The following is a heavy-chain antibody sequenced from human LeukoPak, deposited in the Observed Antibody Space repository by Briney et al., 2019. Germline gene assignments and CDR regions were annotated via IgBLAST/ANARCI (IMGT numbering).Heavy chain of an antibody. Sequence: GASVKVSCETSGYSFTSYAMNWVRQAPGQGLEFMGWINTGTGNPMYAQGFTGRFVFSLDTSVSTAYLQISSLKAEDTAVYYCAGSFCSSTSCYSILDYWGQGILVTVSS. D-gene: IGHD2-2*01. V-gene: IGHV7-4-1*02. J-gene: IGHJ4*02. CDR3: AGSFCSSTSCYSILDY. CDR2: INTGTGNP. CDR1: GYSFTSYA.